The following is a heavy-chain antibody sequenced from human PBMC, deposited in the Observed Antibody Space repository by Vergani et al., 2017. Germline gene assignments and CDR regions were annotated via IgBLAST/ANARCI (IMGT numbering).Heavy chain of an antibody. CDR3: SRGRGYRFGYSDY. CDR1: GFSFGDYA. D-gene: IGHD5-18*01. CDR2: IRNKAYGGTT. J-gene: IGHJ4*02. V-gene: IGHV3-49*04. Sequence: EVQLVESGGGLVPPGRSLRLSCAASGFSFGDYAMTWVRQAPGKGLEWVAFIRNKAYGGTTEYAASVKGRFTISRDDSKRLAYLQLSGLKTEDTAVYFCSRGRGYRFGYSDYWGQGTLVPVSS.